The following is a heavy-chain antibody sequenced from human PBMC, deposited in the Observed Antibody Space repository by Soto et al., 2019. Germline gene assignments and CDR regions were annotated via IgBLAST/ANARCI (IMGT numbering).Heavy chain of an antibody. CDR3: ARGARYLVGAAIYFDY. CDR1: GGSISSYY. CDR2: IYYSGST. Sequence: LSLTCTVSGGSISSYYWSWIRQPPGKGLEWIGYIYYSGSTNYNPSLKSRVTISVDTSKNQFSLKLSSVTAADTAVYYCARGARYLVGAAIYFDYWGQGTLVTVSS. J-gene: IGHJ4*02. D-gene: IGHD2-15*01. V-gene: IGHV4-59*01.